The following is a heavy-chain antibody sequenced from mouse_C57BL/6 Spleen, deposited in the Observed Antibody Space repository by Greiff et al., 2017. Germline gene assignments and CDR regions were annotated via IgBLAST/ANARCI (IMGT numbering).Heavy chain of an antibody. Sequence: VQLQPSGPELVKPGASVKLSCKASGYTFTSYEINWVKQRPGQGLEWIGRIYPRDGDPKYNQKFKGKATWTVDISSSTAYMELHSLTSEDSAVYFCARGDYGIYADAMGYWGKGASVTVSS. CDR3: ARGDYGIYADAMGY. CDR2: IYPRDGDP. J-gene: IGHJ4*01. D-gene: IGHD1-1*01. CDR1: GYTFTSYE. V-gene: IGHV1-85*01.